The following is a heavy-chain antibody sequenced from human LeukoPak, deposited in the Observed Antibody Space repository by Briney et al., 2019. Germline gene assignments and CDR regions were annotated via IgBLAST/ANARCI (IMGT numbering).Heavy chain of an antibody. Sequence: GGSLRLSCAASGFTFDDYAMHWVRQAPGKGLEWVSGISWNSGSIGYADSVKGRFTISRDNSKNSLYLQMNSLRTEDTALYYCAKDGGRWLQLDYWGQGTLVTVSS. CDR3: AKDGGRWLQLDY. CDR2: ISWNSGSI. J-gene: IGHJ4*02. CDR1: GFTFDDYA. V-gene: IGHV3-9*01. D-gene: IGHD5-24*01.